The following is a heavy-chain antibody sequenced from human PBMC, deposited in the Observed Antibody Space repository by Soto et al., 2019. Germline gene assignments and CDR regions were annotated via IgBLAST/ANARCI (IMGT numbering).Heavy chain of an antibody. CDR2: INPNNGDT. CDR1: GYTFTGYY. D-gene: IGHD2-15*01. CDR3: ARVHTYYYYSGSFDF. V-gene: IGHV1-2*02. Sequence: GASMNFSCKASGYTFTGYYLHWLRQAPGQGLEWMGWINPNNGDTNYAQNFQGRVTMTRDTSISTAYMELSGLRSDDTAVYYCARVHTYYYYSGSFDFWGQGTLVTVSS. J-gene: IGHJ4*02.